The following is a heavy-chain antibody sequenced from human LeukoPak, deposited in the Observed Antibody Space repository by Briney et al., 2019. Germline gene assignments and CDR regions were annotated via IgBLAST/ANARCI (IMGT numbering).Heavy chain of an antibody. J-gene: IGHJ6*03. D-gene: IGHD3-10*01. Sequence: ASVKVSCKASGYTFTRYYMHWVRQAPGQGLEWMGIINPSGGSTGYAQKFQGRVTITRNTSIGTAYMELSSLRSEDTAIYYCARGRRSGRSSQNYYYYYMDVWGKGTTVTVSS. CDR1: GYTFTRYY. V-gene: IGHV1-46*01. CDR2: INPSGGST. CDR3: ARGRRSGRSSQNYYYYYMDV.